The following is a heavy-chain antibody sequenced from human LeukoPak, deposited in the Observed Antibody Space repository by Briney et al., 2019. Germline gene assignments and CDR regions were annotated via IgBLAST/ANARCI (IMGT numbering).Heavy chain of an antibody. Sequence: ASVTVSCKASGYTSTSYGISWGRHAPRQGLEWMGWISAYNGNTNYAQKLQGRVTMTTDTSTSTAYMELRGLRSDDTAVYYCARDQGFYYGSGSYFNWFDRWGQGTLVTVSS. J-gene: IGHJ5*02. D-gene: IGHD3-10*01. CDR1: GYTSTSYG. CDR2: ISAYNGNT. V-gene: IGHV1-18*04. CDR3: ARDQGFYYGSGSYFNWFDR.